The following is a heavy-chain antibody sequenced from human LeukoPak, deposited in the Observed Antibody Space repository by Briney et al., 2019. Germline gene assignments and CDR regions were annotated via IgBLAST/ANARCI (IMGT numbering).Heavy chain of an antibody. J-gene: IGHJ4*02. CDR2: INPNSGGT. V-gene: IGHV1-2*02. Sequence: ASVKASCKASGYTFTGYYMHWVRQAPGQGLEWMGWINPNSGGTNYAQRFQGRVTMTRDTSISTAYMELSNLRSDDTAVYYCATEHRHCASTSCYGGYWGQGTLVTVSS. CDR1: GYTFTGYY. CDR3: ATEHRHCASTSCYGGY. D-gene: IGHD2-2*01.